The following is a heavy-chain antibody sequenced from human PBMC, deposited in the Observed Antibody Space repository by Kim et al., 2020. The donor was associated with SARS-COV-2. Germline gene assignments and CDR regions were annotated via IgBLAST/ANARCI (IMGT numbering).Heavy chain of an antibody. Sequence: GGSLRLSCAASGFTFSNAWMSWVRQAPGKGLEWVGRIKSKTDGGTTDYAAPVKGRFTISRDDSKNTLYLQMNSLKTEDTAVYYCTTLPGSSTSWPFSYYYGMDVWGQGTTVTVSS. D-gene: IGHD2-2*01. J-gene: IGHJ6*02. CDR1: GFTFSNAW. V-gene: IGHV3-15*01. CDR3: TTLPGSSTSWPFSYYYGMDV. CDR2: IKSKTDGGTT.